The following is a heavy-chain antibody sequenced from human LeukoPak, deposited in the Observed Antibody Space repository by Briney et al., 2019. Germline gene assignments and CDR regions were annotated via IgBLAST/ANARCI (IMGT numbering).Heavy chain of an antibody. CDR1: GYSISSGYY. V-gene: IGHV4-38-2*01. CDR2: IYHSGST. Sequence: PSETLSLTCAVSGYSISSGYYWGWIRQPPGKGLGWIGSIYHSGSTYYNPSLKSRVTISVDTSKNQFSLKLSSVTAADTAVYYCARNVDYGDYVDYWGQGTLVTVSS. CDR3: ARNVDYGDYVDY. D-gene: IGHD4-17*01. J-gene: IGHJ4*02.